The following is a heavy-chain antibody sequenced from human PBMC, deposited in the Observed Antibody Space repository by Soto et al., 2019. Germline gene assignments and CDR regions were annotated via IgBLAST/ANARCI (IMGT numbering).Heavy chain of an antibody. CDR2: IHYRANS. CDR1: GDSISSSSYY. CDR3: ARPLQLAVSGFDP. V-gene: IGHV4-39*01. Sequence: TLSLTCAFSGDSISSSSYYWAWIRQPPGKGLEWIGSIHYRANSYYSPSLKSRITISVDTSKNQISLRLSSVTAADTAVYYCARPLQLAVSGFDPWGQGTLVTVSS. J-gene: IGHJ5*02. D-gene: IGHD3-3*02.